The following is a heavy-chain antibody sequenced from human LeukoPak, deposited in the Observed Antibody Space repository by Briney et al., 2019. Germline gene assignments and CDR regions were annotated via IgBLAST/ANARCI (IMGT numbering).Heavy chain of an antibody. V-gene: IGHV4-34*01. J-gene: IGHJ5*02. CDR2: INHSGST. D-gene: IGHD3-10*01. Sequence: SETLSLTCAVYGGSFSGYYLSWIRQPPGKGLEWIGEINHSGSTNYNPSLKSRVTISVDTSKNQFSLKLSSVSAADTAVYYCGRGPRGWFDPWGQGTLVTVSS. CDR3: GRGPRGWFDP. CDR1: GGSFSGYY.